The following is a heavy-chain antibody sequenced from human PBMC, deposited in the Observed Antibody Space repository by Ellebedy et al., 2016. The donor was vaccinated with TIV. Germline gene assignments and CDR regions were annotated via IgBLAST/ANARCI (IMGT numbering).Heavy chain of an antibody. J-gene: IGHJ4*02. CDR2: IIGVFRTT. CDR1: GGPFNSNA. Sequence: ASVKVSCKASGGPFNSNAFSWVRQAPGQGFEWMGGIIGVFRTTNYAQKFQGRVTITADEFMSTAYMELRSLSIEDTAIYFCARSSGYHINNYFDYWGQGTLVTVSS. CDR3: ARSSGYHINNYFDY. D-gene: IGHD5-12*01. V-gene: IGHV1-69*13.